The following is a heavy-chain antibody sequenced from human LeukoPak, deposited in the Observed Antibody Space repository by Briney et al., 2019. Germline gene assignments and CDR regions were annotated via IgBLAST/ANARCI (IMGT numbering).Heavy chain of an antibody. CDR3: ASSRYDSSGYYGIIGY. Sequence: GGSLRLSCAASGFTFSRYSMNWVRQAPGKGLEWVSSITSSSIYKYYADSVKGRFTISRDNAKKSLYLQMNSLRAEDTAVYYCASSRYDSSGYYGIIGYWGQGTLVTVSS. V-gene: IGHV3-21*01. D-gene: IGHD3-22*01. CDR2: ITSSSIYK. CDR1: GFTFSRYS. J-gene: IGHJ4*02.